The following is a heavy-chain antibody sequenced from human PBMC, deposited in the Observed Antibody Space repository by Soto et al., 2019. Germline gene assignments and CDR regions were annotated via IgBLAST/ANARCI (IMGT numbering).Heavy chain of an antibody. V-gene: IGHV1-2*04. CDR2: INPNSGGT. J-gene: IGHJ3*02. CDR1: GYTFTGYY. Sequence: GASVKVSCKASGYTFTGYYMHWVRQAPGQGLKWMGWINPNSGGTNYAQKFQGWVTMTRDTSISTAYMELSRLRSDDTAVYYCARSRDIDAFDIWGQGAMVTVSS. CDR3: ARSRDIDAFDI.